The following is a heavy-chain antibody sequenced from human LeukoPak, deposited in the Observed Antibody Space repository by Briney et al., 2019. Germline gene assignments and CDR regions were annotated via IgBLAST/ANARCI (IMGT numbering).Heavy chain of an antibody. V-gene: IGHV4-59*08. D-gene: IGHD6-13*01. CDR2: IYYSGST. Sequence: PSETLSLTCTVSGGSISSYYWSWIRQPPGKGLEWIGYIYYSGSTNYNPSLKSRVTISVDTSKNQFSLKLSSVTAADTAVYYCARGRSSSWTRGTLLDYWGQGTLVTVSS. CDR3: ARGRSSSWTRGTLLDY. J-gene: IGHJ4*02. CDR1: GGSISSYY.